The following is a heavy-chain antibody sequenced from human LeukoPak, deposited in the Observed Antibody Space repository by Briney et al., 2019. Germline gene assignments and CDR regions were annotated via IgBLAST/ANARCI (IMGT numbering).Heavy chain of an antibody. CDR1: GFTFSNSW. J-gene: IGHJ6*02. V-gene: IGHV3-7*01. CDR2: INHEGGNI. Sequence: HPGGSLRLSCAASGFTFSNSWMSWVRQAPGKGLEWVANINHEGGNIYYVDSVKGRFTISRDNARNSLSLQLNSLRAEDTAVYYCATYINWVAGDVWGQGTTVTVSS. D-gene: IGHD1-14*01. CDR3: ATYINWVAGDV.